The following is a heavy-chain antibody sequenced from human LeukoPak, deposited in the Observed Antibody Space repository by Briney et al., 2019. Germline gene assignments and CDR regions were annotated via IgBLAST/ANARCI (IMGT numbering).Heavy chain of an antibody. J-gene: IGHJ6*02. CDR2: MNPNSGGT. CDR1: GYTFTGYY. CDR3: ARDERYFDWLPTSFYGMDV. V-gene: IGHV1-2*02. Sequence: ASVKVSCKASGYTFTGYYMHWVRQAPGQGLEWMGWMNPNSGGTNYAQKFQGRVTMTRDTSISTAYMELSRLRSDDTAVYYCARDERYFDWLPTSFYGMDVWGQGTTVTVSS. D-gene: IGHD3-9*01.